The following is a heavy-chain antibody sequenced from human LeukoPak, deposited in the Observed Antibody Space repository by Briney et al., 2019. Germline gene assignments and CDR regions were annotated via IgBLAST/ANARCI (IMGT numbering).Heavy chain of an antibody. CDR2: VHSSGDI. Sequence: SETLSLTCSVSGASITSGSYYWGWIRQSAGKGLEWIGRVHSSGDIYHNAAFRSRAAVSGDASKNQFSLQLASVTAADRAVYYCARGASPKDAVFFDYWGQGALITVSS. J-gene: IGHJ4*02. CDR3: ARGASPKDAVFFDY. D-gene: IGHD3-16*01. CDR1: GASITSGSYY. V-gene: IGHV4-61*02.